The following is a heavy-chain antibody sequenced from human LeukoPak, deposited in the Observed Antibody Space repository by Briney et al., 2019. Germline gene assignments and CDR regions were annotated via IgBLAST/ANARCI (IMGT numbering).Heavy chain of an antibody. D-gene: IGHD3-22*01. Sequence: ASVKVSCKVSGYTLTELSMHWVRQAPGKGLEWMGGFDPEEGETIYAQKFQGRVTMTEDTSTDTAYMELSSLRSEDTAVYYCATLSAMAVVVITTDAFDIWGQGTMVTVSS. V-gene: IGHV1-24*01. J-gene: IGHJ3*02. CDR2: FDPEEGET. CDR1: GYTLTELS. CDR3: ATLSAMAVVVITTDAFDI.